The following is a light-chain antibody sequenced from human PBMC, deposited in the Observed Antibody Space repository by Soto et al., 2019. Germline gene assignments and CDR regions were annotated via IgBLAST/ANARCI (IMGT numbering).Light chain of an antibody. CDR2: DAS. CDR1: QRVSSS. V-gene: IGKV3-11*01. CDR3: QLSQQRSNWPPIT. Sequence: DILLTQSPATLSLSPGERVTLSCRATQRVSSSVAWYQQKSGQAPRLLIYDASVRATGIPARFSGSGSGTDFTLTISSLEPEDFAVYYGQLSQQRSNWPPITFGQGTRLDIK. J-gene: IGKJ5*01.